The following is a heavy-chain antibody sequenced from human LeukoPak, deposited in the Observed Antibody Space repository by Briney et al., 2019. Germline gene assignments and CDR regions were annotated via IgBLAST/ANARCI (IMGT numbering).Heavy chain of an antibody. J-gene: IGHJ4*02. CDR1: AFTFSSYW. CDR2: IKQDGSEK. CDR3: AKAGQVDPFAY. V-gene: IGHV3-7*03. Sequence: PGGSLRLSCAASAFTFSSYWMSWVRQAPGKGLEWVANIKQDGSEKNYVDSVKGRFTISRDNSKNTLYLQMNSLRAEDTAVYYCAKAGQVDPFAYWGQGTLVIVSS. D-gene: IGHD2-15*01.